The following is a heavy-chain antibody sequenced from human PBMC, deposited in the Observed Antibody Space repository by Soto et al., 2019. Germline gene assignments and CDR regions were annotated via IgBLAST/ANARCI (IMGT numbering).Heavy chain of an antibody. D-gene: IGHD6-19*01. CDR3: ARGHQYSSGWYEDY. CDR2: IWYDGSNK. V-gene: IGHV3-33*01. Sequence: QVQLVESGGGVVQPGRSLTLSCAASGFTFSTYAMHWVRQAPGKGPEWVAVIWYDGSNKYYADSVKGRFTVSRDNSKNELYMQMNSLRAEDKAVYYCARGHQYSSGWYEDYWGQGTLVTVSS. CDR1: GFTFSTYA. J-gene: IGHJ4*02.